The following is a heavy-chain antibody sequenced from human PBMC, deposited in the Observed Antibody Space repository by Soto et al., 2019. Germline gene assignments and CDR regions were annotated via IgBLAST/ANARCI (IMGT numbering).Heavy chain of an antibody. V-gene: IGHV1-69*02. J-gene: IGHJ4*02. D-gene: IGHD2-21*01. CDR1: GGTFNTYT. CDR3: AITYCRDNSCPRDFDF. Sequence: QVQVVQSGAEVKKPESSVKVSCKPSGGTFNTYTVNWVRLAPGHGLEWMGRFIPILDMANYAQKFQDRVTITAARSTFTAYMELNSLPSDDTAVYYCAITYCRDNSCPRDFDFWGPGTRVTVSS. CDR2: FIPILDMA.